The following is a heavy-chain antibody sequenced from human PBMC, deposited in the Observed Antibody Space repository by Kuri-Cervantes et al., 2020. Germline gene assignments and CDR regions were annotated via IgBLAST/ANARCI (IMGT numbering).Heavy chain of an antibody. D-gene: IGHD1-26*01. J-gene: IGHJ3*02. Sequence: GGSLRLSCAASGFTFSSYDMYWVRQVTGKGLEWVSAIGTAGDTYYLDSVKGRFTTSRENAKNSLYLQMNSLRAGDTAVYYCARWEGDAFDIWGQGTMVTVSS. V-gene: IGHV3-13*01. CDR3: ARWEGDAFDI. CDR1: GFTFSSYD. CDR2: IGTAGDT.